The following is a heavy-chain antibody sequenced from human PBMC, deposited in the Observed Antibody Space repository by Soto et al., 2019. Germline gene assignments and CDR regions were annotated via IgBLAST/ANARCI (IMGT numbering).Heavy chain of an antibody. Sequence: PGGSLRLSCAASGFTFVNAWMSWVRQAPGKGLEWVANIKQDGSEKYYVDSVKGRFTISRDNAKNSLYLQMNSLRAEDTAVYYCARDGFRQQRDTGIFSYYYYGMDVWGQGTTVTVSS. CDR1: GFTFVNAW. V-gene: IGHV3-7*01. CDR3: ARDGFRQQRDTGIFSYYYYGMDV. CDR2: IKQDGSEK. J-gene: IGHJ6*02. D-gene: IGHD6-13*01.